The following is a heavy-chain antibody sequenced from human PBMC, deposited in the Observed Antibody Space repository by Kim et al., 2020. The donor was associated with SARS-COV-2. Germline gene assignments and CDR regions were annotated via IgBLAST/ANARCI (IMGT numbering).Heavy chain of an antibody. J-gene: IGHJ4*01. V-gene: IGHV3-48*04. D-gene: IGHD2-8*01. CDR2: ISSSSSTI. CDR3: ASGPRYGTNGVCYSVYF. CDR1: GFTFSSYS. Sequence: GGSLRLSCAASGFTFSSYSMNWVRQAPGKGLEWVSYISSSSSTIYYADSVKGRFTISRNNAKNSLYLQMNSLRAEDTSVDYCASGPRYGTNGVCYSVYF.